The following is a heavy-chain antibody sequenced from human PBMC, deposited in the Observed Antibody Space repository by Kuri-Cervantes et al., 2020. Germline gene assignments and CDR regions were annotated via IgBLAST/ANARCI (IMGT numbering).Heavy chain of an antibody. CDR2: IYSSGST. D-gene: IGHD3-10*01. V-gene: IGHV3-53*01. J-gene: IGHJ6*02. CDR3: ARDGRITMVRGVIKAYYGMDV. Sequence: GESLKISCAASGFTVSSNYMSWVRQAPGKGLEWVSVIYSSGSTYYADSVKGRFTISRDNSKNTLYLQMNSLRAEDTAVYYCARDGRITMVRGVIKAYYGMDVWGQGTTVTVSS. CDR1: GFTVSSNY.